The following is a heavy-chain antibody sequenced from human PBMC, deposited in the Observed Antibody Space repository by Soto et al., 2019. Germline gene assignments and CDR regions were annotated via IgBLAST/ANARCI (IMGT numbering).Heavy chain of an antibody. J-gene: IGHJ4*02. D-gene: IGHD3-9*01. V-gene: IGHV3-33*01. Sequence: QVQLVESGGGVVRPGGSLRLSCTATGFSFRTHGMHWVRQAPGKGLEWVAVIVNDGSEQGHADSVEGRFTISRDHDRNILYLQMNHLRAEDAARYYCARDALFDDHGLDHWGQGTLVTVSS. CDR2: IVNDGSEQ. CDR1: GFSFRTHG. CDR3: ARDALFDDHGLDH.